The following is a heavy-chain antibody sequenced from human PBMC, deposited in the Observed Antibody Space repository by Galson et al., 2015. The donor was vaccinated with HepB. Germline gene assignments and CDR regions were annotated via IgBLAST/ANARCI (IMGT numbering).Heavy chain of an antibody. CDR3: ARTRDYGDYANDAFDI. CDR2: ISNSGGGT. Sequence: SLRLSCAASGFTFSHYAMSWVRQAPGKGLEWVSGISNSGGGTYYADSVKGRFTISRDNSKNTLYLQLNSLRAGDTAVYFCARTRDYGDYANDAFDIWGQGTVVTVSS. CDR1: GFTFSHYA. D-gene: IGHD4-17*01. V-gene: IGHV3-23*01. J-gene: IGHJ3*02.